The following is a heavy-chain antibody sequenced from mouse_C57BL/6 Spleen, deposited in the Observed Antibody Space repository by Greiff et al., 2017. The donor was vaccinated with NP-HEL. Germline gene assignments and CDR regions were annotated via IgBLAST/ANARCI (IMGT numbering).Heavy chain of an antibody. CDR1: GYSITSGYD. CDR3: ARDDSNYFFAY. J-gene: IGHJ3*01. Sequence: EVQLQQSGPGMVKPSQSLSLTCTVTGYSITSGYDWHWIRHFPGNKLEWMGYISYSGSTNYNPSLKRRISITHDTSKNHFFLKLNSVTTEDTATYYCARDDSNYFFAYWGQGTLVTVSA. D-gene: IGHD2-5*01. CDR2: ISYSGST. V-gene: IGHV3-1*01.